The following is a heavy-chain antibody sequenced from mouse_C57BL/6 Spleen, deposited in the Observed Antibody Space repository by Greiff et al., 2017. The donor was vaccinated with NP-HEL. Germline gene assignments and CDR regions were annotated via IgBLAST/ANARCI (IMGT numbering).Heavy chain of an antibody. J-gene: IGHJ3*01. CDR2: INPNNGGT. CDR3: ARNGNYGKKSWFAY. D-gene: IGHD2-1*01. V-gene: IGHV1-22*01. CDR1: GYTFTDYN. Sequence: EVQLQQSGPELVKPGASVKMSCKASGYTFTDYNMHWVKQSHGKSLEWIGYINPNNGGTSYNQKFKGKATLTVNKSSSTAYMELRSLTSEDSAVYYCARNGNYGKKSWFAYWGQGTLVTVSA.